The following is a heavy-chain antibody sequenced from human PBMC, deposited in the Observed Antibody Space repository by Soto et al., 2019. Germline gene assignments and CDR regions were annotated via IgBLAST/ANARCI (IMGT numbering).Heavy chain of an antibody. D-gene: IGHD6-19*01. CDR1: GFTFSSYV. CDR3: PKGSSGWYERFDY. V-gene: IGHV3-23*01. CDR2: ISGSGGTT. J-gene: IGHJ4*02. Sequence: EVQLLESGGGLVQPGGSLRLSCAASGFTFSSYVMSCVRQAPGKGLEWVSAISGSGGTTYYADSVKGRFTISRDNSKNTLYLQMNSLRAEDTAVYYCPKGSSGWYERFDYWGQGTLVTVSS.